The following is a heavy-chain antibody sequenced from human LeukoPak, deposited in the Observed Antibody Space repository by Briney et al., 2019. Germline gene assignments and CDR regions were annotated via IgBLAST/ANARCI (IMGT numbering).Heavy chain of an antibody. D-gene: IGHD5-24*01. CDR3: ARVRDGYNDAYDI. CDR1: GYTFTGYY. V-gene: IGHV1-2*02. CDR2: INPNSGGT. Sequence: PRASVKVSCKASGYTFTGYYMHWVRQAPGQGLEWMGWINPNSGGTNYAQKFQGRVTMTRDTSTSTVYMELSSLKSEDTAVYYCARVRDGYNDAYDIWGQGTMVTVSS. J-gene: IGHJ3*02.